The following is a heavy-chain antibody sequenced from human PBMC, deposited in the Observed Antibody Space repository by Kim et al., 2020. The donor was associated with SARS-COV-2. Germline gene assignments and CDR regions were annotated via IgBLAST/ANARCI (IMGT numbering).Heavy chain of an antibody. J-gene: IGHJ4*02. CDR2: IYYSGST. CDR3: ARGPFGGVIVN. Sequence: SETLSLTCTVSGGSISSYYWSWIRQPPGKGLEWIGYIYYSGSTNYNPSLKSRVTISVDTSKNQFSLKLSSVTAADTAVYYCARGPFGGVIVNWGQGTLVTVSS. D-gene: IGHD3-16*02. V-gene: IGHV4-59*01. CDR1: GGSISSYY.